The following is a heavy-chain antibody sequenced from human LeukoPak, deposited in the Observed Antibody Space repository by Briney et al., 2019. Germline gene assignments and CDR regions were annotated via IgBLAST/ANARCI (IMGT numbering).Heavy chain of an antibody. CDR3: ARTPYSSSWYQNFDY. V-gene: IGHV4-59*01. CDR1: GGSISGYY. D-gene: IGHD6-13*01. Sequence: SETLSPTCTVSGGSISGYYWSWIRQPPGKGLEWIGYIYYSGSTNYNPSLKSRVTISVDTSKNQFSLKLSSVTAADTAVYYCARTPYSSSWYQNFDYWGQGTLVTVSS. J-gene: IGHJ4*02. CDR2: IYYSGST.